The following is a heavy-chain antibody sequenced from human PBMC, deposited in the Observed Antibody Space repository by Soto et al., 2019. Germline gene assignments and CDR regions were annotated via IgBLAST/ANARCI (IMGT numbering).Heavy chain of an antibody. CDR1: GGTFSSYA. V-gene: IGHV1-69*01. J-gene: IGHJ3*02. CDR3: AIGPPGPMIVVAAFDI. Sequence: QVQLVQSGAEVKKPGSSVKVYCKASGGTFSSYAISWVRQAPGQGLEWLGGIIPIFGTANYEQKFQGRVTITADESLSTAYMERSSLRSEDTAVYYCAIGPPGPMIVVAAFDIWGQGTMVTVSS. CDR2: IIPIFGTA. D-gene: IGHD3-22*01.